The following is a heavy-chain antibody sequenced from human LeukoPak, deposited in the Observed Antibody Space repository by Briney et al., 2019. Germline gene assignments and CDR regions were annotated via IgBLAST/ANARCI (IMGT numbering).Heavy chain of an antibody. Sequence: PSETLSLTCTVSGGSISSYYWSWIRQPPGKGLEWIGYIYYSGSTNYNPSLKSRVTISVDTSKTQSSLKLSSVTAADTAVYYCARDMHYDSSGENWFDPWGQGTLVTVSS. D-gene: IGHD3-22*01. CDR3: ARDMHYDSSGENWFDP. CDR2: IYYSGST. V-gene: IGHV4-59*01. CDR1: GGSISSYY. J-gene: IGHJ5*02.